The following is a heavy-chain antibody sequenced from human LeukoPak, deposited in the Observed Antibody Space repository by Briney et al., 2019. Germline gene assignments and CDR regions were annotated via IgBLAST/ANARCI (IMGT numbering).Heavy chain of an antibody. CDR1: GFTFSSYA. J-gene: IGHJ3*02. CDR3: AKDALDYYDSSGYYLGAFDI. Sequence: GGSLRLSCAASGFTFSSYAMSWVRQAPGKGLEWVSAISGSGGSTYYADSVKGRFTISRDNSKNTLYLQMNSLRAEDTAVYYCAKDALDYYDSSGYYLGAFDIWGQGTMVTVSS. D-gene: IGHD3-22*01. V-gene: IGHV3-23*01. CDR2: ISGSGGST.